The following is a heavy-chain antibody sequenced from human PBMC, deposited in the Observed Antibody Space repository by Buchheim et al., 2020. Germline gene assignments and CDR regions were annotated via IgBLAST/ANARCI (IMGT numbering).Heavy chain of an antibody. CDR1: GFTFSTYA. CDR3: AKVVGGSSWYWFDP. J-gene: IGHJ5*02. Sequence: EVQLLESGGGLVQIGGSLRLSCAASGFTFSTYAMSWVRQAPGKGLEWVSAISDSGGYTYYADSVKGRFTISRDSSKHTLYLQMNSLRAEDTAVYHCAKVVGGSSWYWFDPWGQGTL. V-gene: IGHV3-23*01. CDR2: ISDSGGYT. D-gene: IGHD6-13*01.